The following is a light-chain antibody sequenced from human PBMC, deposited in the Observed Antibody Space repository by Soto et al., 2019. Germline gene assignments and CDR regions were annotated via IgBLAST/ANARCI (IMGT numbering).Light chain of an antibody. CDR1: QSVLYSSNNKNY. CDR3: QQYYSIPWT. CDR2: WAS. J-gene: IGKJ1*01. Sequence: DIVMTQSPDSLAVSLGERATINCKSSQSVLYSSNNKNYLTWYQQKPGQPPKLLIYWASTRESGVPDRFSGSGSGTDFTLTINGLQAEDVAVYYCQQYYSIPWTFGQGTKVDIK. V-gene: IGKV4-1*01.